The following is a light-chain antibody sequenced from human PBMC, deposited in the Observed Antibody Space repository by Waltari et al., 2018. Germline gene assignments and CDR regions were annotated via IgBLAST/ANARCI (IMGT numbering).Light chain of an antibody. CDR2: WAS. CDR1: QSILYSANNKNY. Sequence: DIEMTQSPDSLPVPLGERAPITCQSRQSILYSANNKNYLAWYQQKPGQPPKLLIYWASIRQSGVPDRFTGSGSGTDFTLTISSLQAEDVAVYYCHQYYNNPQTFGQGTKVEIK. J-gene: IGKJ1*01. CDR3: HQYYNNPQT. V-gene: IGKV4-1*01.